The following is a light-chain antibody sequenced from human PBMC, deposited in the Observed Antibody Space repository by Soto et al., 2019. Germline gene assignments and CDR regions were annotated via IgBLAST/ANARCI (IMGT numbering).Light chain of an antibody. CDR3: SSYAGSNNLV. CDR1: SSDVGGYNY. V-gene: IGLV2-8*01. Sequence: QSALTQPPSASGSPGQSVTISCTGTSSDVGGYNYVSWYQHHPGKAPKLMIYEVTERPSGVPDRFSGSKSGNTASLTVSGIQAEDEADYYCSSYAGSNNLVFGGGTKLTVL. CDR2: EVT. J-gene: IGLJ2*01.